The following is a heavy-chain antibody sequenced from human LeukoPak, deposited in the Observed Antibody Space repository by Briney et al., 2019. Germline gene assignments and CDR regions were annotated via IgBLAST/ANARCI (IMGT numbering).Heavy chain of an antibody. Sequence: PGGSLRLSCVASGFTFSSYRMNWVRQAPGKGLEWVSCISSTGNYIYYADSVKGRFTISRDNAKNSLYLQMNSLRAEDTAFYYCARAGGSRYYYAMDVWGQGTTVTVSS. V-gene: IGHV3-21*04. D-gene: IGHD3-16*01. CDR2: ISSTGNYI. CDR1: GFTFSSYR. J-gene: IGHJ6*02. CDR3: ARAGGSRYYYAMDV.